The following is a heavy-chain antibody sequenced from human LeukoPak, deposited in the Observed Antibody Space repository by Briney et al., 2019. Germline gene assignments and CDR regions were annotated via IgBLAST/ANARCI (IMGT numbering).Heavy chain of an antibody. CDR1: GGTFSSYA. CDR3: ARAPGYCSGGSCLDY. V-gene: IGHV1-69*05. D-gene: IGHD2-15*01. CDR2: IIPIFSTA. Sequence: SVKVSCKASGGTFSSYAISWVRQAPGQGLEWKGRIIPIFSTANYAQKFQGRVTITTDESTSTAYMELSSLRSEDTAVYYCARAPGYCSGGSCLDYWGQGTLVTVSS. J-gene: IGHJ4*02.